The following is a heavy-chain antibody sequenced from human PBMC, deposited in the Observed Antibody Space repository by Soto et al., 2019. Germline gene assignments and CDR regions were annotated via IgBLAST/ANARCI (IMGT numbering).Heavy chain of an antibody. Sequence: QVQLVQSGAEVKEAGSSVKVSCKATGDIFNNYAFNWVRQAPGQGLEWMGLIYPLFSTTNYAQKFKGRVTIAADELTTIVYLEVSNLESEDTAMYYCAASYSVAAPGYFKFWGQGTLVTVSP. D-gene: IGHD2-15*01. CDR1: GDIFNNYA. V-gene: IGHV1-69*01. J-gene: IGHJ4*02. CDR2: IYPLFSTT. CDR3: AASYSVAAPGYFKF.